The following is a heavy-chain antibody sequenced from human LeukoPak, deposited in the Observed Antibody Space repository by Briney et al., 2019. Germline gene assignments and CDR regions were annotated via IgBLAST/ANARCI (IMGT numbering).Heavy chain of an antibody. Sequence: GGSLRLSCAASGFTFSSYAMSWVRQAPGKGLEWVSAISGSGGSTFYADSVKGRFTISRDNSKSTLYLQMNSLRAEDTALYYCAKDHGYGQQGYWGQGTLVTVSS. CDR1: GFTFSSYA. CDR3: AKDHGYGQQGY. D-gene: IGHD5-18*01. V-gene: IGHV3-23*01. J-gene: IGHJ4*02. CDR2: ISGSGGST.